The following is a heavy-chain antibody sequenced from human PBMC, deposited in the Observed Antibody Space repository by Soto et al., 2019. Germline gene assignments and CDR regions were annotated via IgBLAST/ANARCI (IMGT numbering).Heavy chain of an antibody. CDR3: ARDIWKDGSGSYYDYYYYGMDV. CDR2: IYYSGST. Sequence: ASETLSLTCTVSGGSISSGGYYWSWIRQHPGKGLEWIGYIYYSGSTYYNPSLKSRVTISVDTPKNQFSLKLSSVTAADTAVYYCARDIWKDGSGSYYDYYYYGMDVWGQGTTVTVSS. CDR1: GGSISSGGYY. J-gene: IGHJ6*02. V-gene: IGHV4-31*03. D-gene: IGHD3-10*01.